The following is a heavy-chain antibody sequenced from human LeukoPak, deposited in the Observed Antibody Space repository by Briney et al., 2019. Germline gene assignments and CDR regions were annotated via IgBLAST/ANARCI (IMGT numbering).Heavy chain of an antibody. CDR3: ASQRGPQGPNGDSIFDY. CDR1: GGSFSGYY. D-gene: IGHD4-17*01. J-gene: IGHJ4*02. CDR2: INHSGST. V-gene: IGHV4-34*01. Sequence: KPSETLSLTCAVYGGSFSGYYWSWIRQPPGKGLEWIGEINHSGSTNYNPSLKSRVTISVDTSKNQFSLKLSSVTAADTAVYYCASQRGPQGPNGDSIFDYWGQGTLVAVSS.